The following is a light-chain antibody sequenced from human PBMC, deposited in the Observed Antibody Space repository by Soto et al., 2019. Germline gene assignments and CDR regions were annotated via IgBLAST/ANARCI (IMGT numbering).Light chain of an antibody. J-gene: IGKJ1*01. V-gene: IGKV1-5*01. Sequence: DIQMTQSPSTLSASVGDRVTITCRASQTISTWLAWYQQRPGKAPKILIYDASSLESGVPSRFSGSGSGTDFTLTISSXQPDDFATYYCQQFNSYSRTFGQGTKVDIK. CDR3: QQFNSYSRT. CDR2: DAS. CDR1: QTISTW.